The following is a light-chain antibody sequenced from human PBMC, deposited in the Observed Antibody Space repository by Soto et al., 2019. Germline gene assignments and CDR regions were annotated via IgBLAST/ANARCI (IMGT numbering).Light chain of an antibody. CDR3: QVWDSSTAV. CDR1: NIGSKN. CDR2: SDR. Sequence: SYELTQPLSVSVALGQTARITCGGNNIGSKNVHWYQQKPGQAPVMVIYSDRNRPSGIPERFSGSSSGNTATLTISRVQAGAEADYYCQVWDSSTAVFGGGTKLTVL. V-gene: IGLV3-9*01. J-gene: IGLJ2*01.